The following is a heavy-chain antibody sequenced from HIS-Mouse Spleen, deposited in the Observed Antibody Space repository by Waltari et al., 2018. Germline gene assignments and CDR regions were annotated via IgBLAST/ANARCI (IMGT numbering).Heavy chain of an antibody. V-gene: IGHV4-39*07. D-gene: IGHD6-13*01. CDR3: AREIPYSSSWYDWYFDL. CDR1: GGSISSSSYY. Sequence: QLQLQESGPGLVKPSETLSLTCTVSGGSISSSSYYWGWIRQPPGKGLEWIGSIYYSGRTDYNPSLKSRVTISVDTSKNQVSLKLGSVTAADTAVYYCAREIPYSSSWYDWYFDLWGRGTLVTVSS. J-gene: IGHJ2*01. CDR2: IYYSGRT.